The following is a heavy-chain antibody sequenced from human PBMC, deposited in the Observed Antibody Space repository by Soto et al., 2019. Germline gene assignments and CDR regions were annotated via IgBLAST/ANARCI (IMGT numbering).Heavy chain of an antibody. J-gene: IGHJ1*01. D-gene: IGHD6-19*01. CDR1: GFNFKKFT. CDR3: AKADGEQWLIPHLDN. V-gene: IGHV3-23*01. CDR2: ISFCGGST. Sequence: XGSLRLTCEASGFNFKKFTMCWVRQAPGEGLDWVSVISFCGGSTFYADSVKGRFSLARDDSKNTLSLQLNSLRVEDTAHYYCAKADGEQWLIPHLDNWGQGTQVTVSS.